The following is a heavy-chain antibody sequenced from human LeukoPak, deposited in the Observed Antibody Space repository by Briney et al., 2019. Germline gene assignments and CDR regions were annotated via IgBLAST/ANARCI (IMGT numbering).Heavy chain of an antibody. J-gene: IGHJ4*02. CDR1: GESITNSY. CDR3: ARSGGAWFGELGYDY. Sequence: PSETLSLTCTVSGESITNSYWTWIRQPPGKGLEWIGYIYYSGSTNYNPSLKSRVTISVDTSKNQFSLKLSSVTAADTAVYYCARSGGAWFGELGYDYWGQGTLVTVSS. D-gene: IGHD3-10*01. CDR2: IYYSGST. V-gene: IGHV4-59*01.